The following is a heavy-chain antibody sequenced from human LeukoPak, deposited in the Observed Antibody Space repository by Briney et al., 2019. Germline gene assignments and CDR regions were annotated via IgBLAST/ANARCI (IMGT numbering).Heavy chain of an antibody. CDR3: ARGSSAASA. D-gene: IGHD6-13*01. J-gene: IGHJ4*02. CDR2: IYSGGTT. CDR1: GFTVSSSY. V-gene: IGHV3-66*01. Sequence: QPGGSLRLSCAASGFTVSSSYMSWVRQAPGKGLEWVAVIYSGGTTYYADSVKGRFTISRDDSKNTPYLQMNDLRGEDTAVYFCARGSSAASAWGQGTLVTVSS.